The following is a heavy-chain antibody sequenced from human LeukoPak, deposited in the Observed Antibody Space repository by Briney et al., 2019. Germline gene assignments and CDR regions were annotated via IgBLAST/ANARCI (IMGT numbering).Heavy chain of an antibody. J-gene: IGHJ6*03. CDR2: IKQDGSEK. CDR1: GFTFSSYW. Sequence: GGSLRLSCAASGFTFSSYWMSWVRQAPGKGLEWVANIKQDGSEKYYVDSVKGRFTISRDNAKNSLYLQMNSLRAEDTAVYYCARVFRGGSYFYYYYYMDVWGKGTTVTISS. CDR3: ARVFRGGSYFYYYYYMDV. D-gene: IGHD1-26*01. V-gene: IGHV3-7*01.